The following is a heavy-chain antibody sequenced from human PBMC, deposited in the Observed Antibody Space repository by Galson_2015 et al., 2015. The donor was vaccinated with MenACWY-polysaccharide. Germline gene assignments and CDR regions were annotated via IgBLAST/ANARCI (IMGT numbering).Heavy chain of an antibody. Sequence: SLRLSCAASGFIFSNFWMSWVRQAPGKGLEWVANIKKDGSETYYVDSVKGRFTISRDNAKNSLYLQMHSLRVGDTAVYSCARGHYGMDVWGQGTTVTVSS. CDR2: IKKDGSET. J-gene: IGHJ6*02. CDR3: ARGHYGMDV. CDR1: GFIFSNFW. V-gene: IGHV3-7*01.